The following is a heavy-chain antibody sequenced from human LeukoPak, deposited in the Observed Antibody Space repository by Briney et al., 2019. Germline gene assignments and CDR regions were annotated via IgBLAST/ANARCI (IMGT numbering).Heavy chain of an antibody. Sequence: GGPQRLSCVASGFTSSAFWMSWVRRPPGKGLEWVANIKKGGSEKVYVVSVKGRHSLLRDHAKNSVYLQMNSLRAEDTAVYYCATFAGVVPGGLLLWGKGTTVIVSS. CDR2: IKKGGSEK. D-gene: IGHD2-2*01. J-gene: IGHJ6*04. CDR1: GFTSSAFW. V-gene: IGHV3-7*01. CDR3: ATFAGVVPGGLLL.